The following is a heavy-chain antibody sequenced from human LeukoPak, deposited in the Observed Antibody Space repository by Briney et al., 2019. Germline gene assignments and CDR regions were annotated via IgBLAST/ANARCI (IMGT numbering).Heavy chain of an antibody. CDR2: INAGNGNT. CDR3: ARDYDFWSGLFFDY. D-gene: IGHD3-3*01. V-gene: IGHV1-3*01. Sequence: GASVKVSCKASGYTFTSYAMHWVRQAPGQRLEWIGWINAGNGNTKYSQKFQGRVTITRDTSASTAYMELSSLRSEDTAVYYCARDYDFWSGLFFDYWGQGTLVTVSS. J-gene: IGHJ4*02. CDR1: GYTFTSYA.